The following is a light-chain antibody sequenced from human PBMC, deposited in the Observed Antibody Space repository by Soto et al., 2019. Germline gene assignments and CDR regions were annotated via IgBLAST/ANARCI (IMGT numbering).Light chain of an antibody. CDR2: DAS. Sequence: EIVMTQSPATLSVSPGERATLSCRASQSVSSNLAWYHQKPGQAPRLIIYDASTRATGIPARLSGSGSGTEFTLTISRLQSEDFAVYFCQQYNDGLTFGGGTKVEIK. V-gene: IGKV3-15*01. CDR1: QSVSSN. CDR3: QQYNDGLT. J-gene: IGKJ4*01.